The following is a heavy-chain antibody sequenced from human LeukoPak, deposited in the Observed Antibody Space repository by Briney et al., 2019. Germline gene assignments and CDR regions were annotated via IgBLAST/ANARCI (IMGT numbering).Heavy chain of an antibody. CDR3: AKEYSHGNWSFDY. CDR1: GLTFNRHG. Sequence: GRSLRLSCVVSGLTFNRHGMHWVRQAPGKGLEWVAVVGDTGEAKLYADSVKGRFTISRDNSKNTLFLQMDGLRVEDTALYFCAKEYSHGNWSFDYWGQGTLVTVSS. V-gene: IGHV3-30*18. J-gene: IGHJ4*02. CDR2: VGDTGEAK. D-gene: IGHD4-23*01.